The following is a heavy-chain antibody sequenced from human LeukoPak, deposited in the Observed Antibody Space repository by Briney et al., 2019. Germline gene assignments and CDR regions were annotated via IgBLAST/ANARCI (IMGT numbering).Heavy chain of an antibody. Sequence: GGSLRLSCAVSGFTVSNNYMNWVRQAPGKGLEWVSIIYSGGRTYYADSAKGRFTISRDIFKNTVYLQMNSLRAEDTAVYYCARAPQGASGSYFIDYWGQGTLVTVSS. CDR2: IYSGGRT. V-gene: IGHV3-53*01. CDR3: ARAPQGASGSYFIDY. CDR1: GFTVSNNY. D-gene: IGHD1-26*01. J-gene: IGHJ4*02.